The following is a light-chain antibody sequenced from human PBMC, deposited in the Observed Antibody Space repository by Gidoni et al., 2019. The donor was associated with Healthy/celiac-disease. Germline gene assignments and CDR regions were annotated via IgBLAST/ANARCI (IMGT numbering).Light chain of an antibody. V-gene: IGLV2-14*01. Sequence: QSALTQPASVSGSPGQSITIPCTGTSIAVGSYNYVSWYQQHPGKAPKLMIYDVSNLPSGVSNRFSGSNSGNTASLTISGLQAEDEADYYCSSYTSRSTLVVFGGGTKLTVL. CDR1: SIAVGSYNY. CDR2: DVS. CDR3: SSYTSRSTLVV. J-gene: IGLJ2*01.